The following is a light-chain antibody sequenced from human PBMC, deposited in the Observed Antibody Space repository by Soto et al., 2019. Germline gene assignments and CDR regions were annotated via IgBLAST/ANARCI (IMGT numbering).Light chain of an antibody. Sequence: EIVMTQSPATLSVSPWERATLSCRASQSVSSNLAWYQQKPGQAPRLLIYGASSRATGIPVRFSGSGSGTEFTLTISSLQSEDFTVYYCQQYNNWPRATFGGGTKVDIK. CDR2: GAS. CDR1: QSVSSN. CDR3: QQYNNWPRAT. J-gene: IGKJ4*01. V-gene: IGKV3-15*01.